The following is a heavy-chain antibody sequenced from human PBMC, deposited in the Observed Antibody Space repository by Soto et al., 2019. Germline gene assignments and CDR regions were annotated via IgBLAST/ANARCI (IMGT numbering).Heavy chain of an antibody. CDR1: GFTFSSYA. Sequence: PGGSLGLSCAASGFTFSSYAMHGVRQAPGKGLEWVAVISYDGSNKYYADSVKARFTISRDNSKNTLYLQMNSLRAEDTAVYYCARDRSDFWPPRIGMDAWGQGTTVTVSS. CDR3: ARDRSDFWPPRIGMDA. V-gene: IGHV3-30-3*01. J-gene: IGHJ6*02. D-gene: IGHD3-3*01. CDR2: ISYDGSNK.